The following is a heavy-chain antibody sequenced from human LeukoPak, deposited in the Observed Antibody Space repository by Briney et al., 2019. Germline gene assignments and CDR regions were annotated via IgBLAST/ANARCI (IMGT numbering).Heavy chain of an antibody. CDR1: GGTXSSYA. D-gene: IGHD3-22*01. J-gene: IGHJ4*02. Sequence: ASVNVSCKASGGTXSSYAISWVRQAPGQGLEWMGGIIPIFGTANYAQKFQGRVTITADESTSTAYMELSSLRSEDTAVYYCARRHYYDSSGYSCWGQGTLVTVSS. V-gene: IGHV1-69*01. CDR2: IIPIFGTA. CDR3: ARRHYYDSSGYSC.